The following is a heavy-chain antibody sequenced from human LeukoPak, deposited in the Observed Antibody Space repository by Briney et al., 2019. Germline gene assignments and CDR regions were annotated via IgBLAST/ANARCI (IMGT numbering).Heavy chain of an antibody. CDR2: IKQDGSEK. CDR3: ARDTIEDTAMPDAFDI. Sequence: GGSLRLSCAASGFTFSSYSMNWVRQAPGKGLEWVANIKQDGSEKYYVDSVKGRFTISRDNAKNSLYLQMNSLRAEDTAVYYCARDTIEDTAMPDAFDIWGQGTMVTVSS. D-gene: IGHD5-18*01. CDR1: GFTFSSYS. J-gene: IGHJ3*02. V-gene: IGHV3-7*01.